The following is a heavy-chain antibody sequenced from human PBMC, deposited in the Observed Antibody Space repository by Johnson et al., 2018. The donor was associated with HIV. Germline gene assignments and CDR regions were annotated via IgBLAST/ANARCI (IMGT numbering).Heavy chain of an antibody. J-gene: IGHJ3*02. V-gene: IGHV3-30*04. CDR1: GFTFSSYA. CDR2: ISYDGRSE. Sequence: QVQLVESGGGVVQPGRSLRLSCAASGFTFSSYAMHWVRQAPGKGLEWVAVISYDGRSEYHADSVRGRFTISRDNAKNSLYLQMNSLRAEDTAVYYCAKDETSHWRAFDIWGQGTMVTVSS. D-gene: IGHD2-2*01. CDR3: AKDETSHWRAFDI.